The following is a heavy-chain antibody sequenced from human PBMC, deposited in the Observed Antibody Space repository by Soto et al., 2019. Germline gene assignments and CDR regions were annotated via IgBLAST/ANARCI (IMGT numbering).Heavy chain of an antibody. CDR3: ARDRFASSWSYFDY. V-gene: IGHV3-30-3*01. Sequence: QVQLVESGGGVVQPGRSLRLSCAASGFTFSGSAIHWVRQAPGKGLEWVAVISYDGSNKYYADSVKGRFTISRDNSKNTLFLQVNSLRAEDTAVYYCARDRFASSWSYFDYWSQGTLVAVSS. J-gene: IGHJ4*02. D-gene: IGHD6-13*01. CDR2: ISYDGSNK. CDR1: GFTFSGSA.